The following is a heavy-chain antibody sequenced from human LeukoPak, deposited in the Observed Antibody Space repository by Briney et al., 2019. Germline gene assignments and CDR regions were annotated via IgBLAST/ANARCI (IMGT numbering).Heavy chain of an antibody. CDR3: ARCRFIAARLAYFDY. J-gene: IGHJ4*02. D-gene: IGHD6-6*01. Sequence: GESLKISCKGSGYSFTSYWIGWVRQMPGKGLEWMGIIYPGDSDTRYSPSFQGQVTISADKSISTAYLQWSSLKASDTAMYYCARCRFIAARLAYFDYWGQGTLVTVSS. CDR1: GYSFTSYW. CDR2: IYPGDSDT. V-gene: IGHV5-51*01.